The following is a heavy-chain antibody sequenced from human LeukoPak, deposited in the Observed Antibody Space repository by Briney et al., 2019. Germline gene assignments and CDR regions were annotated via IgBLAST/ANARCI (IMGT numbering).Heavy chain of an antibody. CDR3: ARGREGYYDSSGYYLDY. CDR1: GGSISSYY. J-gene: IGHJ4*02. V-gene: IGHV4-59*08. D-gene: IGHD3-22*01. Sequence: PSETLSLTCTVSGGSISSYYWSWIRQPPGKGLEWIGYIYYSGSTNHNPSLKSRVTISVDTSKNQFSLRLSSVTAADTAVYYCARGREGYYDSSGYYLDYWGQGTLVTVSS. CDR2: IYYSGST.